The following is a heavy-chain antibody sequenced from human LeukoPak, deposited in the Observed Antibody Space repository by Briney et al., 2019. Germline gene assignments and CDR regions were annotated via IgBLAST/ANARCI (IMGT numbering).Heavy chain of an antibody. Sequence: SETLSLTCAVYGGSFSGYYWSWIRQPPGKGLEWIGEINQSGSTNYNPSLKSRVTISVDTSKNQFSLKLSSVTAADTAVYYCARGDLVIVPAVNYYYYYMDVWGKGTTVTVSS. CDR2: INQSGST. D-gene: IGHD2-2*01. CDR1: GGSFSGYY. CDR3: ARGDLVIVPAVNYYYYYMDV. J-gene: IGHJ6*03. V-gene: IGHV4-34*01.